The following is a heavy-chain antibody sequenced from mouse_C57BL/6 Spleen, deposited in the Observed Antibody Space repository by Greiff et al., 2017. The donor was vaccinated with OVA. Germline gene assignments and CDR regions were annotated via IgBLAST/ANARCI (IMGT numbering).Heavy chain of an antibody. CDR1: GYSITSGYY. D-gene: IGHD2-3*01. J-gene: IGHJ2*01. CDR2: ISYDGSN. Sequence: EVKLLESGPGLVKPSQSLSLTCSVTGYSITSGYYWNWIRQFPGNQLEWMGYISYDGSNNYNPSLKNRISITRDTSKNQFFLKLNTVTPEDTATYYCAREGYDGLDYWGQGTTLTVSS. V-gene: IGHV3-6*01. CDR3: AREGYDGLDY.